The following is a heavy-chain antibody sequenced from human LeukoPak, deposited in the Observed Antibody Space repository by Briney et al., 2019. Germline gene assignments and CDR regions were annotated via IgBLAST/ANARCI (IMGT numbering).Heavy chain of an antibody. CDR1: GITFTNYA. CDR2: IVPIYDVT. J-gene: IGHJ4*02. CDR3: ARIYYGSGSPDGY. V-gene: IGHV1-69*13. Sequence: SVKVSYKASGITFTNYAISWVRQAPGQGLEWMGAIVPIYDVTNYAQTFRGRVTMTADESTSTAYTELRSLTSEDTAMYYCARIYYGSGSPDGYWGQGTLVTVSS. D-gene: IGHD3-10*01.